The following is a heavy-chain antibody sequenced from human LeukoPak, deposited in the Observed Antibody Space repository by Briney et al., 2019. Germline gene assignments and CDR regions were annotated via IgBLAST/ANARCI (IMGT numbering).Heavy chain of an antibody. Sequence: GGSLRLSCAVSGFRVSDYYMSWVRQAPGKGLEWVGLIRDSGEAFYADFARGRFAISRDESENTLYLQMNSLRAEDTAVYYCASDYCSGTSCKDAFDYWGQGTLVTVSS. V-gene: IGHV3-66*01. CDR1: GFRVSDYY. CDR3: ASDYCSGTSCKDAFDY. D-gene: IGHD2-2*01. CDR2: IRDSGEA. J-gene: IGHJ4*02.